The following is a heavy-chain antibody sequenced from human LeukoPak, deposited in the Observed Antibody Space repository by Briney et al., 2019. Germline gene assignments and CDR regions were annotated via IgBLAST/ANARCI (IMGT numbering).Heavy chain of an antibody. J-gene: IGHJ6*03. CDR2: IYTSGST. CDR3: ARDKPDYGDYSTSPAYYMDV. CDR1: GGSISSGSYY. V-gene: IGHV4-61*09. Sequence: SSQTLSLTCTVSGGSISSGSYYWSWIRQPAGKGLEWIGHIYTSGSTNYHPSLKSRVTMSVDTSKNQFSLKLSSVTAADTAVYYCARDKPDYGDYSTSPAYYMDVWGKGTTATVSS. D-gene: IGHD4-17*01.